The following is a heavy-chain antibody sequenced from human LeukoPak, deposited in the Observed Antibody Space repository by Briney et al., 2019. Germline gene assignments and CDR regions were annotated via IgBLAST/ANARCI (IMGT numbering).Heavy chain of an antibody. CDR1: GFTFTDYY. CDR3: AGGQGWHFDL. V-gene: IGHV3-7*01. J-gene: IGHJ2*01. Sequence: PGGSLRLSCATSGFTFTDYYMTWIRQAPGKGLEWVADIRQDGSEEHYVASVKGRFTISRDSTSLFLQMNSLRAEDTAVYYCAGGQGWHFDLWGRGTLITVSS. CDR2: IRQDGSEE. D-gene: IGHD2-15*01.